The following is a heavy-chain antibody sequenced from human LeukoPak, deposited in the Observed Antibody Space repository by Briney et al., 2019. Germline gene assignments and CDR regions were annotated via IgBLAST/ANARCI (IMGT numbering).Heavy chain of an antibody. Sequence: GASVKVSCKASGYTFTGYYMHWVRQAPGQGLEWMGGFDPEDGETIYAQKFQGRVTMTEDTSTDTAYMELSSLRSEDTAVYYCATDRVEDSGIGYWGQGTLVTVSS. D-gene: IGHD3-10*01. CDR2: FDPEDGET. CDR3: ATDRVEDSGIGY. J-gene: IGHJ4*02. CDR1: GYTFTGYY. V-gene: IGHV1-24*01.